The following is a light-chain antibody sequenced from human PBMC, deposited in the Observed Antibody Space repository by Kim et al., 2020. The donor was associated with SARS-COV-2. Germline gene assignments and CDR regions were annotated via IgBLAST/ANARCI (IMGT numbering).Light chain of an antibody. CDR1: RSLSERH. J-gene: IGKJ5*01. Sequence: PGESATLSCRARRSLSERHLAWYQHKPGQTPRLLIYDASTRTTDTPDRFSGSGSGTDYTLTITRLAPEDFAVYFCQQYGSSPEISFGQGTRLEIK. V-gene: IGKV3-20*01. CDR3: QQYGSSPEIS. CDR2: DAS.